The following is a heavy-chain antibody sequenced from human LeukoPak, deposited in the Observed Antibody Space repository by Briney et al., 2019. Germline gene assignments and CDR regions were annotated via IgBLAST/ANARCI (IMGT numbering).Heavy chain of an antibody. CDR2: IYYSGST. CDR1: GGSISSGDYY. V-gene: IGHV4-30-4*08. CDR3: ARHGSGNDAFDI. J-gene: IGHJ3*02. Sequence: PSETLSLTCTVSGGSISSGDYYWSWIRQPPGKGLEWIGYIYYSGSTYYNPSLKSRVTISVDTSKNQFSLKLSSVTAADTAVYYCARHGSGNDAFDIWGQGTMVIVSS. D-gene: IGHD3-10*01.